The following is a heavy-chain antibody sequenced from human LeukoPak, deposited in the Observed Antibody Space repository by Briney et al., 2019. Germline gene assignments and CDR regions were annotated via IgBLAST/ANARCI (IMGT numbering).Heavy chain of an antibody. CDR1: GFSFSSYN. CDR3: ARDGNGYSYRTLDY. V-gene: IGHV3-21*01. J-gene: IGHJ4*02. Sequence: PGGSLRLSCAASGFSFSSYNMNWVRQTPGKGLEWVSSITSSSTYTFYADSVKGRFTISRDNARNSLYLQMNSLRAEDTAVYYCARDGNGYSYRTLDYWGQGTLVTVSS. CDR2: ITSSSTYT. D-gene: IGHD6-13*01.